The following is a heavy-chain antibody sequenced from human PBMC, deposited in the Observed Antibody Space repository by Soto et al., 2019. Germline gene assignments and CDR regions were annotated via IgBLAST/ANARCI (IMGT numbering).Heavy chain of an antibody. CDR2: IYYSGGT. D-gene: IGHD2-2*01. V-gene: IGHV4-59*12. CDR1: GASIRSYY. J-gene: IGHJ4*02. Sequence: SETLSLTCTVSGASIRSYYWTWIRQPPGKGLEWLGYIYYSGGTNYNPSLKSRVTISLDTSKNQFSLKLSSVTAADTAVYYCASDSSVAYCSGTRCYSLDFWGQGTLVTVSS. CDR3: ASDSSVAYCSGTRCYSLDF.